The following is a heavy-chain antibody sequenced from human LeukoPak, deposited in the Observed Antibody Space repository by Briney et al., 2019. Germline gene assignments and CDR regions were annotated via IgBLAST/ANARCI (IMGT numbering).Heavy chain of an antibody. V-gene: IGHV5-51*01. CDR3: ARSPYYYDSSGYYSNWFDP. D-gene: IGHD3-22*01. J-gene: IGHJ5*02. CDR2: IYPGDSDT. Sequence: GESLKISCKGSGYSFTSYWIGWVRQMPGKGLEWMGIIYPGDSDTRYSPSFQGQVTISADKSISTAYLQWSSLKASDTAMYYCARSPYYYDSSGYYSNWFDPWGQGTLVTVSS. CDR1: GYSFTSYW.